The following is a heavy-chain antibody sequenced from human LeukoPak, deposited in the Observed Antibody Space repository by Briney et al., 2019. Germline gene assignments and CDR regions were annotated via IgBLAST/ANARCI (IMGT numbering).Heavy chain of an antibody. CDR1: GYSFTSYW. Sequence: GESLKISCKGSGYSFTSYWIGWVRQMPGKGLEWMGIIYPGDSDTRYSPSFQGQVTISADKSISTAYLQWSSLKASDTAMYYCARLSNYDFWSGYYNFDCWGQGTLVTVSS. V-gene: IGHV5-51*01. D-gene: IGHD3-3*01. CDR2: IYPGDSDT. CDR3: ARLSNYDFWSGYYNFDC. J-gene: IGHJ4*02.